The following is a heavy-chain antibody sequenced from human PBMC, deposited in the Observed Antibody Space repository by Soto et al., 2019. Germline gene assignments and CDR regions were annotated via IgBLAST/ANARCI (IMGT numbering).Heavy chain of an antibody. V-gene: IGHV3-23*01. CDR1: GFTFSSYA. Sequence: EVQLLESGGGLVQPGGSLRLSCAASGFTFSSYAMSWVRQAPGKGLEWVSAISGSGGSTYYADSVKGRFTISRDNSKNTLYLQMHSLRAEDTAVYYCAKGYYYDSSGCDYWGQGTLVTVSS. D-gene: IGHD3-22*01. CDR3: AKGYYYDSSGCDY. CDR2: ISGSGGST. J-gene: IGHJ4*02.